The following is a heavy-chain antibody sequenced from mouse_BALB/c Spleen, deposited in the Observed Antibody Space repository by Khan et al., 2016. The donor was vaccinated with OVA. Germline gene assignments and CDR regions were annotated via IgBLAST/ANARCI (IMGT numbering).Heavy chain of an antibody. J-gene: IGHJ3*01. CDR1: GFTFIDYG. Sequence: EVELVESGGGLVQPGGSRKLSCAASGFTFIDYGMAWVRQTPGKGPEWIAFISSVAYSNYYADTVTGRFTISRENDKNNLYLEMSRLRSDDTAMYYCARGGFAYWGQGTLVTVSA. CDR2: ISSVAYSN. V-gene: IGHV5-15*02. CDR3: ARGGFAY.